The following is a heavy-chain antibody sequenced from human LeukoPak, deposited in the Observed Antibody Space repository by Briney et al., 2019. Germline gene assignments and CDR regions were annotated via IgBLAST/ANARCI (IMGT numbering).Heavy chain of an antibody. Sequence: GASLKISCKGSGYSFTSYWIGWVRQMPGKGLEWMGIIYPGDSDTRYSPSFQGQVTISADKSISTAYLQWSSLAASDTAMYYYATRYRDDSSGVGWADYWGQGTLVTVSS. V-gene: IGHV5-51*01. D-gene: IGHD3-22*01. CDR3: ATRYRDDSSGVGWADY. J-gene: IGHJ4*02. CDR2: IYPGDSDT. CDR1: GYSFTSYW.